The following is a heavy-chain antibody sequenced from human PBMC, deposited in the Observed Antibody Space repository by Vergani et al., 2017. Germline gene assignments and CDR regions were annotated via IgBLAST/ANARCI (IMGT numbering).Heavy chain of an antibody. CDR1: GYTFIGYY. CDR3: ARAQDDYGDYGAFDI. Sequence: QVQLVQSGAEVKKPGASVKVSCKASGYTFIGYYMHWVRQAPGQGLEWMGWINPNSGGTNYAQKFQGRVTMTRDTSISTAYMELSRLRSDDTAVYYCARAQDDYGDYGAFDIWGQGTMVTVSS. CDR2: INPNSGGT. D-gene: IGHD4-17*01. V-gene: IGHV1-2*02. J-gene: IGHJ3*02.